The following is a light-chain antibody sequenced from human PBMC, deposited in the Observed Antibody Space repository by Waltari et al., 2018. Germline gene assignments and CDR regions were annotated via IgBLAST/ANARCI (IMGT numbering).Light chain of an antibody. Sequence: DIQMTQSPSSLSASVGDRVTITCRASQTINSNLAWYQQRPGKVPKFLIYAASSLENVVPSRFSGSGSGTEFTLTISSLQPEDFATYYCQQHDSHPLTFGGGTKVEIK. V-gene: IGKV1-17*03. CDR3: QQHDSHPLT. CDR2: AAS. J-gene: IGKJ4*01. CDR1: QTINSN.